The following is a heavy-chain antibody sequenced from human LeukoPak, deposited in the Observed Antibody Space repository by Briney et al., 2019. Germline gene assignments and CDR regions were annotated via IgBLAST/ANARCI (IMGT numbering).Heavy chain of an antibody. CDR1: GGSFSCYY. CDR2: INHSGST. CDR3: ARVGYSYVINDWSRPGFGAYPTKYYYHMDV. V-gene: IGHV4-34*01. D-gene: IGHD5-18*01. J-gene: IGHJ6*03. Sequence: SETLSLTCAVYGGSFSCYYWSWIRQPPGKGLEWIGEINHSGSTNYNPSLKSRVTISGDTSKNQFSLKLSSVTAADTAVYFCARVGYSYVINDWSRPGFGAYPTKYYYHMDVWGKGTTVTVSS.